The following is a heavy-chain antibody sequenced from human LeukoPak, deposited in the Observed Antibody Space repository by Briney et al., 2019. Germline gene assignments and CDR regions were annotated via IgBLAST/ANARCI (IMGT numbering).Heavy chain of an antibody. CDR1: GFTFSSYA. V-gene: IGHV3-23*01. D-gene: IGHD5-18*01. CDR2: ISGSGGST. J-gene: IGHJ4*02. CDR3: ARDLSGVTGYTYGRGIDY. Sequence: GGSLRLSCAASGFTFSSYAMSWVRQAPGKGLEWVSAISGSGGSTYYADSVKGRFTISRDNSKNTLYLQMNSLRAEDTAVYYCARDLSGVTGYTYGRGIDYWGQGTLVTVSS.